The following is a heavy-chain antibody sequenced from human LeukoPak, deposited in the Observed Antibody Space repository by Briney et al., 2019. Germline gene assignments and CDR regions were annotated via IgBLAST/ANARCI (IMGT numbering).Heavy chain of an antibody. CDR1: GGSISSSSYY. V-gene: IGHV4-39*02. CDR3: ATNYTSTED. J-gene: IGHJ4*02. CDR2: LYYSGDT. D-gene: IGHD3-3*01. Sequence: SETLSLTCTVSGGSISSSSYYWGWIRQPPGKGLEWIGNLYYSGDTYYNPSLKSRVTMSLDTSKNHFSLRLSSVTAADTAVYYCATNYTSTEDWGQGTLVTVSS.